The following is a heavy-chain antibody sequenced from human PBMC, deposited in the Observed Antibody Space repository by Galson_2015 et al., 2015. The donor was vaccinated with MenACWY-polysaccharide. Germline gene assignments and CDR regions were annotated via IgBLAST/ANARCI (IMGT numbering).Heavy chain of an antibody. D-gene: IGHD6-6*01. CDR2: IWYDGSNK. J-gene: IGHJ6*03. CDR3: ARDHVAAGRSIAARGGYMDV. CDR1: GFTFSSYG. V-gene: IGHV3-33*01. Sequence: SLRLSCAASGFTFSSYGMHWVRQAPGKGLEWVAVIWYDGSNKYYADSVKGRFTISRDNSKNTLYLQMNSLRAEDTAVNYCARDHVAAGRSIAARGGYMDVWGKGTTVTVSS.